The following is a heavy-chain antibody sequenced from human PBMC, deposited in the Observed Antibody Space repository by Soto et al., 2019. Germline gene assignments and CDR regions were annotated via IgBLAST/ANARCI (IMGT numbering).Heavy chain of an antibody. V-gene: IGHV1-3*01. CDR1: GYTFTSYA. J-gene: IGHJ4*02. CDR2: INAGNGNT. D-gene: IGHD6-13*01. CDR3: ARGYSSSWYNYNTFDY. Sequence: GASVKVSCKASGYTFTSYAMHWVRQAPGQRLEWMGWINAGNGNTKYSQKFQGRVTITRDTSASTAYMELRSLRSDDTAVYYCARGYSSSWYNYNTFDYWGQGPLVTVSS.